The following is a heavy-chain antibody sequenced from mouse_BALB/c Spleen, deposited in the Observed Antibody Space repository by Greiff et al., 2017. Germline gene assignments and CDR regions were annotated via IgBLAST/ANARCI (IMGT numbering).Heavy chain of an antibody. CDR3: ARGVDWYFDV. CDR1: GFTFSSYA. D-gene: IGHD1-1*01. Sequence: EVHLVESGGGLVKPGGSLKLSCAASGFTFSSYAMSWVRQSPEKRLEWVAEISSGGSYTYYPDTVTGRFTISRDNAKNTLYLEMSSLRSEDTAMYYCARGVDWYFDVWGAGTTVTVSS. J-gene: IGHJ1*01. CDR2: ISSGGSYT. V-gene: IGHV5-9-4*01.